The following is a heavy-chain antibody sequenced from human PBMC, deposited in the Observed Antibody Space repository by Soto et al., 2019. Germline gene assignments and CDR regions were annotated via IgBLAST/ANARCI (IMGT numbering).Heavy chain of an antibody. J-gene: IGHJ6*02. CDR2: IYHSGST. CDR3: ARVGVHSSSWTRAHYYGMDV. Sequence: PSETLSLTCAVSGGSISSGGYSWSWIRQPPGKGLEWIRYIYHSGSTYYNPSLKSRVTISVDRSKNQFSLKLSSVTAADTAVYYCARVGVHSSSWTRAHYYGMDVWGQGTTVTVSS. CDR1: GGSISSGGYS. D-gene: IGHD6-13*01. V-gene: IGHV4-30-2*01.